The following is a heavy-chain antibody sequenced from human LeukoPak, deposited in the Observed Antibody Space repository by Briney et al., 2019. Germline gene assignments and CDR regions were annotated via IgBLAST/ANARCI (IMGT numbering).Heavy chain of an antibody. CDR2: IWYDGSNK. D-gene: IGHD6-13*01. CDR1: GFTFSNYG. J-gene: IGHJ4*02. V-gene: IGHV3-33*01. Sequence: AGRSLRLSCAASGFTFSNYGMHWVRQAPGKGLEWVAVIWYDGSNKYYADSVKGRFTLSRDNSKNTLFLQMNSLRPEDTAVYFCARDLTQLALIDYWGQGTLVTVSS. CDR3: ARDLTQLALIDY.